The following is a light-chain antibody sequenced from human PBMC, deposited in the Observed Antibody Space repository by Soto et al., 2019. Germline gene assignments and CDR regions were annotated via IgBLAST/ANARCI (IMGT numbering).Light chain of an antibody. V-gene: IGKV3-20*01. CDR1: QSVSSTY. CDR2: GAS. Sequence: EIVLTQSPGTLSLSPGERATLSCRASQSVSSTYLAWYQQKPGQSPRLLIYGASSRAAGIPDRFSVSGFGTDFTLTISRLEPEDSAVYYCQQYDTSPPNLTFGGGTKVDIK. J-gene: IGKJ4*01. CDR3: QQYDTSPPNLT.